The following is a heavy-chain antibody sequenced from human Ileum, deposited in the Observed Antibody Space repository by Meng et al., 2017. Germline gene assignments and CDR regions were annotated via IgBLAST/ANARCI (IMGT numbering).Heavy chain of an antibody. CDR2: TYYNGSP. CDR1: GGSFSSDNYY. Sequence: QVQLQESGPGLVKPSQTLSLTCSVSGGSFSSDNYYWTWIRQTPGKGLEWIGLTYYNGSPFYNPSLRSRVTISVDTSKDQFSLKLTSVTAADTAVYYCDRERRHYYGSGSFDYWGQGSLVTVSS. D-gene: IGHD3-10*01. V-gene: IGHV4-30-4*01. CDR3: DRERRHYYGSGSFDY. J-gene: IGHJ4*02.